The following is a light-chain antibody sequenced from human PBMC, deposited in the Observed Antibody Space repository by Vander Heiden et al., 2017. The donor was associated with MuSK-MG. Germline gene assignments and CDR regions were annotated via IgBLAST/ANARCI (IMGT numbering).Light chain of an antibody. CDR2: DAS. CDR1: QSVNTN. Sequence: EIVMTQSPATLSVSPGERATLSCRASQSVNTNLAWYQQKPGQAPSLLIYDASTRATGIPARFSGSGSGTEFTLTISSLQSEDFAVYHCQQYNNWPPAWTFAQGTKVEMK. V-gene: IGKV3-15*01. CDR3: QQYNNWPPAWT. J-gene: IGKJ1*01.